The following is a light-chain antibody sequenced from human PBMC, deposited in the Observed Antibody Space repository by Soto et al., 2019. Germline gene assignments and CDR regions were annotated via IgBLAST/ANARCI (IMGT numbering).Light chain of an antibody. Sequence: EIVMTQSPATLSVSPGETATLSCRASQSVRNSYLAWYQQKPGQAPRLLIYGAYTRATGIPARFSGSGSGTEFTLTISSLQSEDFAVYYCQQYNNWPRTFGQGTKVDIK. J-gene: IGKJ1*01. CDR3: QQYNNWPRT. V-gene: IGKV3-15*01. CDR1: QSVRNSY. CDR2: GAY.